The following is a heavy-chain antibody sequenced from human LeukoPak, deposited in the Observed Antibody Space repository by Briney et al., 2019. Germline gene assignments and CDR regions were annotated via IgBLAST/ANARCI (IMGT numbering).Heavy chain of an antibody. CDR3: ARVGPRSLTYYYYYMDV. CDR1: GGSFSGYY. J-gene: IGHJ6*03. CDR2: INHSGST. V-gene: IGHV4-34*01. Sequence: KSSETLSLTCAVYGGSFSGYYWSWIRQPPGKGLEWIGEINHSGSTNYNPSLKSRVTISVDTSKNQFSLKLSSVTAADTAVYHCARVGPRSLTYYYYYMDVWGKGTTVTVSS.